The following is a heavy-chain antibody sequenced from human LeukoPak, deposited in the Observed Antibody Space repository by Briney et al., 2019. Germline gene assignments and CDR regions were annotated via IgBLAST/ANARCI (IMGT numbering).Heavy chain of an antibody. CDR1: GFTFDDYA. V-gene: IGHV3-9*01. CDR2: ISWNSGSI. J-gene: IGHJ4*02. Sequence: PGESLRLSCAASGFTFDDYAMHWVRQAPGKGLGWVSGISWNSGSIGYADSVKGRFTISRDNAKNSLYLQMNSLRAEDTALYYCAKGYCSSTSCYFDYWGQGTLVTVSS. D-gene: IGHD2-2*01. CDR3: AKGYCSSTSCYFDY.